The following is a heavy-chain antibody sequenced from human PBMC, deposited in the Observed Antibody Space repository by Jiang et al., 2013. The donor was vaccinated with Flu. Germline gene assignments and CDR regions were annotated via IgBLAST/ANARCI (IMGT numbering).Heavy chain of an antibody. V-gene: IGHV1-2*06. Sequence: SGAEVKKPGASVKVSCKASGYTFIGYYIHWVRQAPGQGLEWMGRINPNSGGTNYAQKFQGRVTMTSDTSISTAYMELSRLRSDDTAVYYCARAYYYDSSAYYFDYWGQGALVTVSS. CDR3: ARAYYYDSSAYYFDY. CDR1: GYTFIGYY. CDR2: INPNSGGT. D-gene: IGHD3-22*01. J-gene: IGHJ4*02.